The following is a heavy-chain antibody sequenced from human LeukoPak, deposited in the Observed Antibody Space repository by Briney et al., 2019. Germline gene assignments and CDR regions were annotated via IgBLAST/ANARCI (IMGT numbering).Heavy chain of an antibody. D-gene: IGHD3-10*01. CDR1: GYTFTGYY. J-gene: IGHJ4*02. V-gene: IGHV1-2*02. CDR3: ARDDDLYGSGNFDY. Sequence: AAVKVSCKSSGYTFTGYYMHWVRQAPGQGLEWMGWINPNRGGTKYSQKFQGRVTMTRDTSISTAYMELSRLRSDDTAVYYCARDDDLYGSGNFDYWGQGTLVTVSS. CDR2: INPNRGGT.